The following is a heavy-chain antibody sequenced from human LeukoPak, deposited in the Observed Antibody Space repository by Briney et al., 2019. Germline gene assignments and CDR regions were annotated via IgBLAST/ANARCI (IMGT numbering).Heavy chain of an antibody. J-gene: IGHJ3*02. CDR1: GDSVSSNSAT. V-gene: IGHV6-1*01. CDR3: ARDSALGLDVFDI. D-gene: IGHD7-27*01. CDR2: TYYRSKWLN. Sequence: SQTLSLTCAISGDSVSSNSATWNWIRQSPSRGLEWLGRTYYRSKWLNDYAPSVKSRIIVNADTSKNQFSLQLKSVTPEDTAVYFCARDSALGLDVFDIWVQGTMVTVSS.